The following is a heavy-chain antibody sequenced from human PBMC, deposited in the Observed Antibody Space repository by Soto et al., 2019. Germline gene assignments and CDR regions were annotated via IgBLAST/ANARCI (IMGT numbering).Heavy chain of an antibody. CDR1: GFTFSSYS. V-gene: IGHV3-21*01. Sequence: VQLVESGGGLVKPGGSLRLSCAASGFTFSSYSMNWVRQAPGKGLEWVSSSSSSSTYIYYADSVKGRFTISRDNAKPSLYLQLHSLRAADTAVYFCARVYYSNFPSYFYYLALWGHGPPVTVSS. D-gene: IGHD4-4*01. CDR2: SSSSSTYI. J-gene: IGHJ4*03. CDR3: ARVYYSNFPSYFYYLAL.